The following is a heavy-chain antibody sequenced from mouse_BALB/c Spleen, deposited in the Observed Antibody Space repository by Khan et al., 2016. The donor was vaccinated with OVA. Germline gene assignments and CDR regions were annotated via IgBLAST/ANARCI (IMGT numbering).Heavy chain of an antibody. Sequence: VMLVESGPGLVAPSQSLSITCTVSGFSLTDYAVSWIRQPPGKGLEWLGVIWGGGSKYYNSALKSRLSISKDNSRSQVFLNMNSLQTDDTAMYYCAKDPPYYAMDYWGQGTSVTVSS. J-gene: IGHJ4*01. CDR2: IWGGGSK. CDR3: AKDPPYYAMDY. V-gene: IGHV2-6-5*01. CDR1: GFSLTDYA.